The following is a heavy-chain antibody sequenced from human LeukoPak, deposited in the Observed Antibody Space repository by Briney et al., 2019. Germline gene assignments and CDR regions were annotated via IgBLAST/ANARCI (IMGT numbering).Heavy chain of an antibody. CDR1: GGSFCGYY. CDR2: INHSGST. D-gene: IGHD3-16*02. CDR3: ARARGITFGGVIAN. V-gene: IGHV4-34*01. Sequence: SETLSLTCAVSGGSFCGYYWSWIRQPPGKGLEWIGEINHSGSTNYNPSLKSRVTISVDTSKNQFSLKLSSVTAADTAVYYCARARGITFGGVIANWGQGTLVTVSS. J-gene: IGHJ4*02.